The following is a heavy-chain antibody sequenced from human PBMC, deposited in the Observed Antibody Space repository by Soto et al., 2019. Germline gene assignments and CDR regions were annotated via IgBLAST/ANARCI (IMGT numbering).Heavy chain of an antibody. V-gene: IGHV4-34*01. J-gene: IGHJ4*02. Sequence: SETLSLTCAVYGGSFSGYYWSWIRQPPGKGLEWIGEINHSGSTNYNPSLKSRVTISVDTSKNQFSLKLSSVTAADTAVYYCARVWFGELLPHFDYWGQGTLVTVSS. CDR2: INHSGST. CDR3: ARVWFGELLPHFDY. D-gene: IGHD3-10*01. CDR1: GGSFSGYY.